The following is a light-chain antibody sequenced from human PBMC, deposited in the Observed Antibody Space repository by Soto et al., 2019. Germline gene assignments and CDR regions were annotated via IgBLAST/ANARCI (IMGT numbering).Light chain of an antibody. CDR1: QSVSSSY. CDR3: QQYGASFLT. J-gene: IGKJ4*01. CDR2: GAS. V-gene: IGKV3-20*01. Sequence: EIVLTQSPGTLSLSPGERATLSCRASQSVSSSYLAWYQQKPGQAPRLLIYGASSRATGVPDRFSGSGSGTDFTVTISRLGPEGFAVYYCQQYGASFLTFGGGIKVVIK.